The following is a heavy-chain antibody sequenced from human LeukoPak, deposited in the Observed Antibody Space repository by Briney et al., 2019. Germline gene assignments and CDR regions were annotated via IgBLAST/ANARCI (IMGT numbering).Heavy chain of an antibody. V-gene: IGHV4-39*01. Sequence: SETLSLTCTVSGGSISSSSYYWGWIRQPPGKGLEWIGSIYYSGSTYCNPSLKSRVTISVDTSKNQFSLKLSSVTAADTAVYYCASARGYYDILTGYQTNWFDPWDQGTLVTVSS. CDR1: GGSISSSSYY. CDR2: IYYSGST. J-gene: IGHJ5*02. D-gene: IGHD3-9*01. CDR3: ASARGYYDILTGYQTNWFDP.